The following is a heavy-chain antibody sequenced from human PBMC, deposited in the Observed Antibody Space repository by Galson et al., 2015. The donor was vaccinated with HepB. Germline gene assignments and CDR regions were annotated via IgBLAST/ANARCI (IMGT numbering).Heavy chain of an antibody. CDR2: IWYDGSNK. J-gene: IGHJ3*02. CDR1: GFTFSSYG. CDR3: ARVYGPKAAFDI. Sequence: SLRLSCAASGFTFSSYGMHWVRQAPGKGLEWVAVIWYDGSNKYYADSVKGRFTISRDNSKNTLYLQMNSLRAEDTAVYYCARVYGPKAAFDIWGQGTMVTVSS. V-gene: IGHV3-33*01. D-gene: IGHD2-8*01.